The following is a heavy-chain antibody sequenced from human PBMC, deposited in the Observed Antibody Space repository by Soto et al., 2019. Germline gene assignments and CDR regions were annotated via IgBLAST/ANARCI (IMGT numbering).Heavy chain of an antibody. CDR1: GFTFSSYW. CDR3: ARELRYCSGGSCRIATSSYYMDV. J-gene: IGHJ6*03. D-gene: IGHD2-15*01. V-gene: IGHV3-74*01. Sequence: GGSLRLSCAASGFTFSSYWMHWVRQAPGKGLVWVSRINSDGSSTSYADSVKGRFTISRDNAKNTLYLQMNSLRAEDTAVYYCARELRYCSGGSCRIATSSYYMDVWGKGTTVTVSS. CDR2: INSDGSST.